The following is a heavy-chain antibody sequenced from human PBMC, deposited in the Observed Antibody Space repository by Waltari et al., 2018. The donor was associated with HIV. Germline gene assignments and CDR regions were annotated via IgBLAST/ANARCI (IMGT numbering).Heavy chain of an antibody. V-gene: IGHV1-18*01. Sequence: VQLVQSGAEVKKPGDSVKVSCKASGYPFDGDGISWVRQAPGQGLEWMGWINCYNGDTNFAQNFQGRVTMTTDKSTATAYMDLRSLRSDDTAVYYCARDRSNSDYWGQGTLVTVSS. CDR3: ARDRSNSDY. D-gene: IGHD1-26*01. J-gene: IGHJ4*02. CDR2: INCYNGDT. CDR1: GYPFDGDG.